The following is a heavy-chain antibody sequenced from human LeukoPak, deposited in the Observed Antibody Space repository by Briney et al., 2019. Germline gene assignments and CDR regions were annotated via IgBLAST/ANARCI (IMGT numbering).Heavy chain of an antibody. J-gene: IGHJ4*02. Sequence: GGSLRLSCAASGFTFSNYWMSWVRQAPGKGLEWVANIKEGGSEKYYVDSVKGRFTISRDNAKNSLYLQMNSLRAEDTAVYYCARGSLWFGESEDYWGQGTLVTVSS. V-gene: IGHV3-7*01. CDR1: GFTFSNYW. CDR3: ARGSLWFGESEDY. D-gene: IGHD3-10*01. CDR2: IKEGGSEK.